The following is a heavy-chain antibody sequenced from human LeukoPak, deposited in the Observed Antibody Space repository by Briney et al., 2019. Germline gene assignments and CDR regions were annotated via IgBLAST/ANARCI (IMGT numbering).Heavy chain of an antibody. CDR3: ARLISSSWYGVFDY. CDR1: GYTFTGYY. V-gene: IGHV1-2*06. CDR2: INPSSGGT. D-gene: IGHD6-13*01. J-gene: IGHJ4*02. Sequence: ASVKVSCKASGYTFTGYYMHWVRQAPGQGLEWMGRINPSSGGTNYAQKFQGRVTMTRDTSISTAYMELSRLRSDDTAVYYCARLISSSWYGVFDYWGQGTLVTVSS.